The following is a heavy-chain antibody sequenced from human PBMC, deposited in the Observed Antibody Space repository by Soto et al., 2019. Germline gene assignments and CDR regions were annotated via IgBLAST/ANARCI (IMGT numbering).Heavy chain of an antibody. CDR3: ARVRGTAGYSSSWYGP. V-gene: IGHV4-59*01. Sequence: PSETLSLTCTVSGGSIIAYYWNWMRQPPVKGLQWIGYTYYSGSTTYNPSLKSRVTISVDSSKNQFSLKLDSVTPADTAVYYCARVRGTAGYSSSWYGPWGQGTLVTVSS. J-gene: IGHJ5*02. D-gene: IGHD6-13*01. CDR1: GGSIIAYY. CDR2: TYYSGST.